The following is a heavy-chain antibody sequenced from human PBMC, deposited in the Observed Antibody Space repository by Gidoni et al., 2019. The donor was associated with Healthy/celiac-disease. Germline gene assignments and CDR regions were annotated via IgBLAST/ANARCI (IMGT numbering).Heavy chain of an antibody. V-gene: IGHV4-34*01. D-gene: IGHD2-21*02. CDR3: ARAAFMAGGDPDAFDI. CDR1: GGSFSGYY. J-gene: IGHJ3*02. Sequence: QVQLQQWGAGLLKPSEPLSLTCAVYGGSFSGYYWSWIRQPPGKGLEWIGEINHSGSTNYNPSLKSRVTISVDTSKNQFSLKLSSVTAADTAVYYCARAAFMAGGDPDAFDIWGQGTMVTVSS. CDR2: INHSGST.